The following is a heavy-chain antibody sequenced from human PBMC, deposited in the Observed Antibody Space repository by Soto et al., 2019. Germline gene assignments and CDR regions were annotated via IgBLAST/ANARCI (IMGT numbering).Heavy chain of an antibody. V-gene: IGHV3-23*01. Sequence: PVGSLRLSCAASGFTFSSYAMSWVRQAPGKGLEWVSAISGSGGSTYYADSVKGRFTISRDNSKNTLYLQMNSLRAEDTAVYYCAKDGGYCSGGSCYSYYYYGMDVWGQGTTVTVSS. CDR2: ISGSGGST. D-gene: IGHD2-15*01. CDR1: GFTFSSYA. CDR3: AKDGGYCSGGSCYSYYYYGMDV. J-gene: IGHJ6*02.